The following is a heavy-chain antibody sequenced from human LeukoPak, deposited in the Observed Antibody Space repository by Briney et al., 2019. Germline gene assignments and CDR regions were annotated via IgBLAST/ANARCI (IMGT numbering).Heavy chain of an antibody. Sequence: GRSLRLSCAASGFTFSSYGMHWVRQAPGKGLEWVAVIWYDGSNKYYADSVKGRFTISRDNSKNTLYLQMNSLRAEDTAVYYCARDHRASPVYYFDYWGQGTLVTVS. CDR1: GFTFSSYG. J-gene: IGHJ4*02. CDR3: ARDHRASPVYYFDY. CDR2: IWYDGSNK. V-gene: IGHV3-33*01.